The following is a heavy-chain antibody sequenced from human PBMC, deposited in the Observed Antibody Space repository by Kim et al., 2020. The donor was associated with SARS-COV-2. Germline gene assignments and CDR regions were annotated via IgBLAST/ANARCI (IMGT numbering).Heavy chain of an antibody. CDR1: GGSISSGGYY. J-gene: IGHJ5*02. CDR3: ARGQEIWFGELFGDWFDP. V-gene: IGHV4-31*03. CDR2: IYYSGST. Sequence: SETLSLTCTVSGGSISSGGYYWSWIRQHPGKGLEWIGYIYYSGSTYYNPSLKSRVTISVDTSKNQFSLKLSSVTAADTAVYYCARGQEIWFGELFGDWFDPWGQGTLVTVSS. D-gene: IGHD3-10*01.